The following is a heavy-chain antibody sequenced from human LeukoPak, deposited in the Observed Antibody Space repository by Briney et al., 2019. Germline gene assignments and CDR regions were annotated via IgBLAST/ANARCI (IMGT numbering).Heavy chain of an antibody. CDR1: GGSISSYY. CDR2: IYYSGST. V-gene: IGHV4-59*08. CDR3: ARHRDPVDTAMVSPLDY. J-gene: IGHJ4*02. Sequence: PSETLSLTCTVSGGSISSYYWSWIRQPPGKGLEWIGYIYYSGSTNYNPSLKSRVTISVDTSKNQFSLKLSSVTAADTAVYYCARHRDPVDTAMVSPLDYWGQGTLVTVSS. D-gene: IGHD5-18*01.